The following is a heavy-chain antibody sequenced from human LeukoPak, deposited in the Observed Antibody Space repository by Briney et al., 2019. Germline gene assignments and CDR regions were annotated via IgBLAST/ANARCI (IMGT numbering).Heavy chain of an antibody. CDR1: GFTFGDYA. J-gene: IGHJ4*02. V-gene: IGHV3-49*04. Sequence: GRSLRLSCTASGFTFGDYAMSWVRQAPGKGLEWVGFIRSKAYGGTTEYAASVKGRFTISRDDSKSIAYLQMNSLRAEDTAVYYCAKVAVGATLGDPDCYFDYWGQGTLVTVSS. D-gene: IGHD1-26*01. CDR3: AKVAVGATLGDPDCYFDY. CDR2: IRSKAYGGTT.